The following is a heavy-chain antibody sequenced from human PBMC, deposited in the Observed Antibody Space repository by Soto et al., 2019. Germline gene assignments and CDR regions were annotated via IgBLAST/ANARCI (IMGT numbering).Heavy chain of an antibody. Sequence: EVQLLESGGGLVQPGGSLRLSCAASGFTFSSYGMTWVRQAPGKGLEWVSFSSATGAGTYYADSVKGRFTISRDNSKNTLYRQLPGLRPDAPAVYYCAKDRRAGGNYGFYSDFWGQGALVIVSS. V-gene: IGHV3-23*01. D-gene: IGHD1-7*01. CDR1: GFTFSSYG. CDR3: AKDRRAGGNYGFYSDF. J-gene: IGHJ4*02. CDR2: SSATGAGT.